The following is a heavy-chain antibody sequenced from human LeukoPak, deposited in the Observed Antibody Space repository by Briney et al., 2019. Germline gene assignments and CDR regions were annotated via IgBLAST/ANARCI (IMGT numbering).Heavy chain of an antibody. J-gene: IGHJ5*02. CDR3: ARDHRYDILTGYYNYNWFDP. D-gene: IGHD3-9*01. Sequence: PSETLSLTCAVYGGSFSGYYWSWIRQPPGKGLEWIGEINHSGSTNYNPSLKSRVTISVDTSKNQFSLKLSSVTAADTAVYYCARDHRYDILTGYYNYNWFDPWGQGTLVTVSS. CDR2: INHSGST. CDR1: GGSFSGYY. V-gene: IGHV4-34*01.